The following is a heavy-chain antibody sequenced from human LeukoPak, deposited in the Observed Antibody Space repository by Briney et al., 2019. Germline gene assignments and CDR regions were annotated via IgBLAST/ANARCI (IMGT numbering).Heavy chain of an antibody. Sequence: SETLSLTCAVYGGSFSGYYWSWIRQPPGKGLEWIGEINHSGNTNYNPSLKSRVTISVDKSKNQFSLKLSSVTAADTAVYYCARKRGHPDAFDIWGQGTMVTVSS. CDR2: INHSGNT. V-gene: IGHV4-34*01. D-gene: IGHD3-10*01. CDR3: ARKRGHPDAFDI. J-gene: IGHJ3*02. CDR1: GGSFSGYY.